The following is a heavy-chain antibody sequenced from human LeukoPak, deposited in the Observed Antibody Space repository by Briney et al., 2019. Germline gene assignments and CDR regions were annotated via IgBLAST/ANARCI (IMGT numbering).Heavy chain of an antibody. CDR3: ARNFAPFRTTAPRGTVFDY. CDR2: INPSGGST. V-gene: IGHV1-46*01. D-gene: IGHD2/OR15-2a*01. CDR1: GYTFTSYY. J-gene: IGHJ4*02. Sequence: AASVKVSCKASGYTFTSYYMHWVRQAPGQGLEWMGIINPSGGSTSYAQKFQGRVTMTRDTSTNTVYMELSSLRSEDTAVYYCARNFAPFRTTAPRGTVFDYWGQGTLVTLSS.